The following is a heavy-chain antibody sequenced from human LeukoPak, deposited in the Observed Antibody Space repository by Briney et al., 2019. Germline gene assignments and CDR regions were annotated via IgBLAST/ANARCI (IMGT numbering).Heavy chain of an antibody. CDR2: ISVSGNT. J-gene: IGHJ6*03. V-gene: IGHV3-23*01. CDR1: GFTLSSYA. D-gene: IGHD3-10*01. Sequence: GGSLRLSCAASGFTLSSYAMSWVRQGPGKGLEWVSAISVSGNTYHADSVKGRFTISRDSSKNTLYLQMNSLRAGDAAVYYCARGQLYGYGSGSIYYYYTDVWGKGTTVTISS. CDR3: ARGQLYGYGSGSIYYYYTDV.